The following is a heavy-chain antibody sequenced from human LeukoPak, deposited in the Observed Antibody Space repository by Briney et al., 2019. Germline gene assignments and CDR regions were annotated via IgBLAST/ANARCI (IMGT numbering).Heavy chain of an antibody. CDR3: ARLSSWVDY. CDR2: IDPNSGGT. D-gene: IGHD6-13*01. V-gene: IGHV1-2*06. Sequence: ASVKISCKASGYTFTSYYMHWVRQAPGQGLEWMGLIDPNSGGTNYAQKFQGRVTMTRDTSISTAYMQLSRLSSDDTAVYYCARLSSWVDYWGQGTLVTVSS. J-gene: IGHJ4*02. CDR1: GYTFTSYY.